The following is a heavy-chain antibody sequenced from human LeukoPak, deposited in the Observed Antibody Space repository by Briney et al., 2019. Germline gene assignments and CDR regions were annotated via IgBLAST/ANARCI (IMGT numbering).Heavy chain of an antibody. V-gene: IGHV3-7*01. CDR2: IKHDGSEQ. CDR1: GFTFSSYW. Sequence: PGGSLRLSCAASGFTFSSYWMSWVRQAPGKGLEWVADIKHDGSEQYYVDSVKGRFTISRDNAKNSLYLQMNSLRAEDTAVYYCARDTSGRSGWHHFDNWGQGTLVTVSS. J-gene: IGHJ4*02. D-gene: IGHD6-19*01. CDR3: ARDTSGRSGWHHFDN.